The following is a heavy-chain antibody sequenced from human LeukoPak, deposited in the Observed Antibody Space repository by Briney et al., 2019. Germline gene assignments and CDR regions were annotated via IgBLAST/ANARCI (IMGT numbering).Heavy chain of an antibody. D-gene: IGHD3-10*02. Sequence: GGSLRLSCAASGFTLSSYSINWVRQAPGKGLEWVSSISSSTSYIYYADSVKGRFTISRDNSKNTLYLQMNSLRAEHTAVYYCAELGITMVGGVWGKGTTVTISS. CDR2: ISSSTSYI. CDR1: GFTLSSYS. CDR3: AELGITMVGGV. J-gene: IGHJ6*04. V-gene: IGHV3-21*01.